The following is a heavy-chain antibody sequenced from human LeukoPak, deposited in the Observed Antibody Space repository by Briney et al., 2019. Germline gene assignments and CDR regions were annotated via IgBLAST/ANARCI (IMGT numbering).Heavy chain of an antibody. Sequence: GRSLRLSCAASGFTFSNYAIHWVRQAPGKGMEWVAIIWSDGSNKLYADSVKGRFTISRDNSESTMSLQMNRLRAEDTAVYFCARSADYYDSSHYYFDLWGRGTLVTVSS. J-gene: IGHJ2*01. V-gene: IGHV3-33*01. CDR2: IWSDGSNK. CDR3: ARSADYYDSSHYYFDL. D-gene: IGHD3-22*01. CDR1: GFTFSNYA.